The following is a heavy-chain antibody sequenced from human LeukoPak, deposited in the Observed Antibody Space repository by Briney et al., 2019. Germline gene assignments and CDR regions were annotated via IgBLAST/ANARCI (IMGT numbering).Heavy chain of an antibody. CDR3: ARDPDYYYYYMDV. J-gene: IGHJ6*03. V-gene: IGHV3-30-3*01. Sequence: PGRSLRLSCAASGFTFSSYAMHWVRQAPGKGLEWVAVISYDGSNKYYADSVKGRFTISRDNSKNTLYLQMNSLRAEDTAVYYCARDPDYYYYYMDVWGKGTTVTVSS. CDR1: GFTFSSYA. CDR2: ISYDGSNK.